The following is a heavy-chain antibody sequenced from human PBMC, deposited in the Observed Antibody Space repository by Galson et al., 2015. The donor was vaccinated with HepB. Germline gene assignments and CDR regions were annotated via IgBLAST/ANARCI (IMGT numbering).Heavy chain of an antibody. V-gene: IGHV1-2*02. CDR2: INPNSGGT. J-gene: IGHJ3*02. CDR1: GYTFTGYY. Sequence: SVKVSCKASGYTFTGYYMHWVRQAPGQGLEWMGWINPNSGGTNYAQKFQGRVTMTRDTSISTAYMELSRLRSDDTAVYYCAREFDDYGDYVGAFDIWGQGTMVTVSS. CDR3: AREFDDYGDYVGAFDI. D-gene: IGHD4-17*01.